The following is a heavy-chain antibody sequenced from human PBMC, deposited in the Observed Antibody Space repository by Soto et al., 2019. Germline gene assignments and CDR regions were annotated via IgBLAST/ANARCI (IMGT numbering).Heavy chain of an antibody. CDR2: IYYSGST. V-gene: IGHV4-31*03. Sequence: QVQLQEAGPGLVKPSQTLSLTCTVSGGSISNGGYYWSWILQHPGKGLEWIGYIYYSGSTYYNPSLKSRVTISVDTSKNQFSLKLSSVTAADTAVYYCARARGPRGGPVDWGQGTLVTVSS. J-gene: IGHJ4*02. CDR3: ARARGPRGGPVD. D-gene: IGHD3-10*01. CDR1: GGSISNGGYY.